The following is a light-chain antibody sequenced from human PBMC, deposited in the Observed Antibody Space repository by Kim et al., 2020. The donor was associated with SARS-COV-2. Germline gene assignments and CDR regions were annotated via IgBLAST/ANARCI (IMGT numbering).Light chain of an antibody. J-gene: IGKJ2*01. Sequence: EIVLTQSPGTLSLSPGERATLSCRASQSVSSSYLDWCQQKPGQAPRLLIHGASSRATGIPDRFSGSGSGTDFSVAISRLEPEDFAVYYCQQYGSSPRTFGQGTKLEI. CDR2: GAS. CDR1: QSVSSSY. V-gene: IGKV3-20*01. CDR3: QQYGSSPRT.